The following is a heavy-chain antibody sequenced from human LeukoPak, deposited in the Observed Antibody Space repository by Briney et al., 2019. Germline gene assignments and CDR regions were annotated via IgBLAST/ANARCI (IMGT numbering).Heavy chain of an antibody. Sequence: GGSLRLSCTASGFTFSSCAMTWVSQAAGKGLQWVSTISGRGGSTYYADSVKGRLTISRDNSKKTLYLQMNSLRAEDTAVYYCAKEYGSGSYSDFDYWGQGTLVTVSS. J-gene: IGHJ4*02. D-gene: IGHD3-10*01. CDR2: ISGRGGST. CDR3: AKEYGSGSYSDFDY. V-gene: IGHV3-23*01. CDR1: GFTFSSCA.